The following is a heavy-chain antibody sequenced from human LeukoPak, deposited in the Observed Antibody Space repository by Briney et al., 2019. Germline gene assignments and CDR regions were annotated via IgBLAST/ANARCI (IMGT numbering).Heavy chain of an antibody. V-gene: IGHV3-21*01. CDR3: WGYDILTGYDY. Sequence: GGSLRLSCAASGFTFSSYSMYWVRQAPGKGLEWVSSISSSSSYIYYADSVKGRFTISRDNAKNSLYLQMNSLRAEDTAVYYCWGYDILTGYDYWGQGTLVTVSS. D-gene: IGHD3-9*01. CDR2: ISSSSSYI. CDR1: GFTFSSYS. J-gene: IGHJ4*02.